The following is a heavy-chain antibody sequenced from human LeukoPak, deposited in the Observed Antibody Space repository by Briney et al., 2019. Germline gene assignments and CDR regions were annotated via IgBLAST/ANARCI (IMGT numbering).Heavy chain of an antibody. CDR1: GFTFSSYA. D-gene: IGHD1-26*01. V-gene: IGHV3-23*01. Sequence: PGGSLRLSCAASGFTFSSYAMNWVRQAPGKGLEWISSISGSGDNTYYADSVKGRFTISRDNSKNTLNLQMNSLRAEDTAVYYCAKVAQGKVGATYYFDYWGQGTLVTVSS. CDR2: ISGSGDNT. J-gene: IGHJ4*02. CDR3: AKVAQGKVGATYYFDY.